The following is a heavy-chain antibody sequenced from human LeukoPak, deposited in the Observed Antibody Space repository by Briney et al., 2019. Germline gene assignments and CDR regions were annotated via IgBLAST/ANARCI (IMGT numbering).Heavy chain of an antibody. CDR1: GFTFSSYW. V-gene: IGHV3-74*01. D-gene: IGHD2-2*01. J-gene: IGHJ5*02. CDR2: INSDGSST. CDR3: ARDRGYCSSTSCYDNH. Sequence: GGSLRLSCAASGFTFSSYWMHWVRQAPGKGLVWVSRINSDGSSTSYAGSVKGRFTISRDNAKNTLYLQMNSLRAEDTAVYYCARDRGYCSSTSCYDNHWGQGTLVTVSS.